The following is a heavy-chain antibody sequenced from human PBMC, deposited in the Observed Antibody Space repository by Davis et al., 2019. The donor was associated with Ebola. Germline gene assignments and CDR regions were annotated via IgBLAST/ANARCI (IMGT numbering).Heavy chain of an antibody. Sequence: GGSLRLSCEASGFSFDAYAMHWVRQAPGKGLEWVSSIWYEGTDGNYADSVRGRFIISRDDSKNTLYLQMNSLRVEDTAIYYCAREEGSSRRQNNWFDYWGQGTLVTVSS. CDR3: AREEGSSRRQNNWFDY. J-gene: IGHJ5*01. CDR2: IWYEGTDG. D-gene: IGHD2-2*01. V-gene: IGHV3-33*08. CDR1: GFSFDAYA.